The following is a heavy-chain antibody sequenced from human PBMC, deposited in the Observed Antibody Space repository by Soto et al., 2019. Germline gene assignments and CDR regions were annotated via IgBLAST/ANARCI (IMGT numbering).Heavy chain of an antibody. J-gene: IGHJ4*02. CDR3: ARIPNLRWFGEYYY. Sequence: SGPTLVNPTETLTLTCTVSGFSLSNARMGVSWIRQPPGKALEWLAHIFSNDEKSYSTSLKSRLTISKDTSKSQVVLTMTNMDPVDTATYYCARIPNLRWFGEYYYWGQGTLVTVSS. V-gene: IGHV2-26*01. D-gene: IGHD3-10*01. CDR1: GFSLSNARMG. CDR2: IFSNDEK.